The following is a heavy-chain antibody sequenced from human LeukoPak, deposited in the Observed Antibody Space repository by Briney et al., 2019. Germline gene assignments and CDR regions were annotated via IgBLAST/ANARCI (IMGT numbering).Heavy chain of an antibody. V-gene: IGHV4-34*01. Sequence: SETLSPTLPGYGGSFRGYDWSWIRQPPGKGLEWVGAINHSGSTNYNPSLKSRVTISVDASKNQFSLRLSSVTAADTAVYYCARASGYSYGYGSFDYWGQGTLVTVSS. D-gene: IGHD5-18*01. CDR3: ARASGYSYGYGSFDY. J-gene: IGHJ4*02. CDR1: GGSFRGYD. CDR2: INHSGST.